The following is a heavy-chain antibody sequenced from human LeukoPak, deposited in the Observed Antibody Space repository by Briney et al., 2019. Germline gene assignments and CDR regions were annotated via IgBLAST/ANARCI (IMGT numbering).Heavy chain of an antibody. V-gene: IGHV4-4*07. CDR3: ASGAVVDAFDI. D-gene: IGHD4-23*01. CDR1: GASISSYY. J-gene: IGHJ3*02. Sequence: SETLSLTCTVSGASISSYYWSWIRQPAGKGLEWIGRIYTSGSTNYNPSLKSRVTMSADTSKNQFSLKLSSVTAADTAVYFCASGAVVDAFDIWGQGTMVTVSS. CDR2: IYTSGST.